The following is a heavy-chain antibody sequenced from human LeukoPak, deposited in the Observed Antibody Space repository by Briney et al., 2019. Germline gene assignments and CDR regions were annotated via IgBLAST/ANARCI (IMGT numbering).Heavy chain of an antibody. CDR1: GFTFSSYS. D-gene: IGHD6-13*01. J-gene: IGHJ5*02. V-gene: IGHV3-48*02. CDR3: ARDPSVAATGWGRWFDH. CDR2: ISGSSSIV. Sequence: GGSLRLSCAASGFTFSSYSMNWVRQAPGKGLEWLSYISGSSSIVYYGDSVKGRFTISRDNAKNSLYLQMNSPRDEDTAVYYCARDPSVAATGWGRWFDHWGLGTLVTVSS.